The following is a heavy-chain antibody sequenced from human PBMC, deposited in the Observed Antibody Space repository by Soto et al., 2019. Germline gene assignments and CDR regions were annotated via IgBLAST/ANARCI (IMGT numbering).Heavy chain of an antibody. CDR3: ARDRERAYYYDSSGYPQGMDV. CDR1: GGTFSSYA. V-gene: IGHV1-69*13. Sequence: SVKVSCKASGGTFSSYAISWVRQAPGQGLEWMGGIIPIFGTANYAQKFQGRVTITADESTSTAYMELSSLRSEDTAVYYCARDRERAYYYDSSGYPQGMDVWG. J-gene: IGHJ6*02. D-gene: IGHD3-22*01. CDR2: IIPIFGTA.